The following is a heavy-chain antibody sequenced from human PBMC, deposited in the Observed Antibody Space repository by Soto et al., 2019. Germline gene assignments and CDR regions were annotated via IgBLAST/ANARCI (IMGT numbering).Heavy chain of an antibody. D-gene: IGHD3-22*01. J-gene: IGHJ3*02. V-gene: IGHV3-21*01. Sequence: PGGSLRLSCAASGFTFSSYSMNWVRQAPGKGLEWVSSISSSSSYIYYADSVKGRFTISRDNAKNSLYLQMNSLRAEDTAVYYCARENYYDRSGYVLIGVPNAFDIWGQGTMVTVSS. CDR1: GFTFSSYS. CDR2: ISSSSSYI. CDR3: ARENYYDRSGYVLIGVPNAFDI.